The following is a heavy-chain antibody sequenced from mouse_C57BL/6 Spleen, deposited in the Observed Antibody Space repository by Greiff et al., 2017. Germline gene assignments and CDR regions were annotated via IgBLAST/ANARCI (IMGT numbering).Heavy chain of an antibody. CDR2: IDPATGGT. CDR3: TRKETAQWAWFAY. D-gene: IGHD3-2*02. J-gene: IGHJ3*01. V-gene: IGHV1-15*01. CDR1: GYTFTDYE. Sequence: QVQLKESGAELVRPGASVTLSCKASGYTFTDYEMHWVKQTPVHGLEWIGAIDPATGGTASNQKFKGKAILTADKSSSTAYMELRSRTSEDSAVYYCTRKETAQWAWFAYWGKGTLVTVSA.